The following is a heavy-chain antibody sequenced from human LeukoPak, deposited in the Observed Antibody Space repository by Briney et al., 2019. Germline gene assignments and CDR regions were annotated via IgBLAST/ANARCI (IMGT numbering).Heavy chain of an antibody. CDR2: IYYSGST. J-gene: IGHJ4*02. CDR1: GGSISSGDYY. V-gene: IGHV4-30-4*01. D-gene: IGHD2-2*01. CDR3: ARGGVPAAMDY. Sequence: SQTLSLTCTVSGGSISSGDYYWSWICQPPGKGLEWIGYIYYSGSTYYNPSLKSRVTISVDTSKNQFSLKLSSVTAADTAVYYCARGGVPAAMDYWGQGTLVTVSS.